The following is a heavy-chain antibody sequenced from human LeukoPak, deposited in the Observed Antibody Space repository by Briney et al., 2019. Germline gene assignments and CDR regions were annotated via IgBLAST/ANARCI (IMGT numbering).Heavy chain of an antibody. V-gene: IGHV3-7*01. CDR1: GFTFSSFP. D-gene: IGHD2-21*02. J-gene: IGHJ6*03. CDR2: IKQDGSEK. Sequence: GGSLRLSCAASGFTFSSFPMSWVRQAPGKGLEWVANIKQDGSEKYYVDSVKGRFTISRDNAKNSLYLQMNSLRAEDTAVYYCARDLPTCGGDCYRAIYYYYMDVWGKGTTVTISS. CDR3: ARDLPTCGGDCYRAIYYYYMDV.